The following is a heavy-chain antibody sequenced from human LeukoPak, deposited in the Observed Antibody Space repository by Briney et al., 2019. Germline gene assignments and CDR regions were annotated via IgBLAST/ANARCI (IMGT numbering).Heavy chain of an antibody. CDR2: MNPNSGNT. V-gene: IGHV1-8*03. CDR3: ASYSGYAQ. Sequence: GASVKVSCKASGYTFTSYAMNWVRQATGQGLEWMGWMNPNSGNTGYAQKFQGRVTISRNTSITTAYMELSGLTSEDTAVYYCASYSGYAQWGQGTLVTVSS. D-gene: IGHD5-12*01. CDR1: GYTFTSYA. J-gene: IGHJ4*02.